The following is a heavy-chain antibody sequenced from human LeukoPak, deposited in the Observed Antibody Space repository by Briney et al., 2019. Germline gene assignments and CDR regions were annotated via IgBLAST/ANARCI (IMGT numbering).Heavy chain of an antibody. CDR3: ARHAGFRAFDP. CDR1: GGSISSSSYY. J-gene: IGHJ5*02. Sequence: PSETLSLTCTVSGGSISSSSYYWGWIRQPPGKGMEWIGSIYYSGSTYYNPSLKSRVTISVDTSKNQFSLKLSSVTAADTAVYYCARHAGFRAFDPWGQGTLVTVSS. D-gene: IGHD3-10*01. CDR2: IYYSGST. V-gene: IGHV4-39*01.